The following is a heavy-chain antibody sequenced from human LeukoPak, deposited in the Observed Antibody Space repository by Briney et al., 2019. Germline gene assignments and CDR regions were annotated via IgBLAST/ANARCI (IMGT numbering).Heavy chain of an antibody. J-gene: IGHJ3*02. V-gene: IGHV3-74*01. CDR1: GFTFSSYW. CDR3: STCSGHAFDI. Sequence: GGSLRLSCAASGFTFSSYWMHWVRQVPGKGLVWVSRINSDGSSTSYADSVKGRFTISRDNAKNTLYVQMNSLRAEDTAVYYCSTCSGHAFDIWGRGTMVTVSS. CDR2: INSDGSST. D-gene: IGHD3-10*01.